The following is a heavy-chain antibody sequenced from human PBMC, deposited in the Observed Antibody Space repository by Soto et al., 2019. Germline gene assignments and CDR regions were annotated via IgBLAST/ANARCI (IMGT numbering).Heavy chain of an antibody. D-gene: IGHD4-17*01. CDR2: IYYSGST. V-gene: IGHV4-31*03. CDR3: ARGYGDPYYFDY. Sequence: SETLSLTCTVSGGSISSGGYYWSWIRQHPGKGLEWIGYIYYSGSTYYNPSLKSRVTISVDTSKNQFSLKLSSVTAADTAVYYRARGYGDPYYFDYWGQGTLVTVPQ. J-gene: IGHJ4*02. CDR1: GGSISSGGYY.